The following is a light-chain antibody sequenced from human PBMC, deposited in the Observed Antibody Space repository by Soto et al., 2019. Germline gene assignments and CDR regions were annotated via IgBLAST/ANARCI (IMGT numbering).Light chain of an antibody. CDR3: QQSDSTPYT. V-gene: IGKV1-39*01. J-gene: IGKJ2*01. Sequence: DIQMTQSPSSLSASVGDRVTITCRASQSLSSYLNWYQQKPGKSPKRLIYAASSLQSGVPSRFSGSGSGTDFTLTISRLQPEDFATYYCQQSDSTPYTFGQGTKLEIK. CDR2: AAS. CDR1: QSLSSY.